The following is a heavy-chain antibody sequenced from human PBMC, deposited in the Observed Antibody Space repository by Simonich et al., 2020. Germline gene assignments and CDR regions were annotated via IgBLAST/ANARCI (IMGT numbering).Heavy chain of an antibody. J-gene: IGHJ5*02. CDR2: IGTAGDT. Sequence: EVQLVESGGGLVQPGGSLRLSCAASGFTFSSYDMHWVRQATRRGLEWVSAIGTAGDTYYPGSVKGRFTISRENAKNSLYLQMNSLRAGDTAVYYCARGGYSGSYNWFDPWGQGTLVTVSS. CDR1: GFTFSSYD. V-gene: IGHV3-13*01. D-gene: IGHD1-26*01. CDR3: ARGGYSGSYNWFDP.